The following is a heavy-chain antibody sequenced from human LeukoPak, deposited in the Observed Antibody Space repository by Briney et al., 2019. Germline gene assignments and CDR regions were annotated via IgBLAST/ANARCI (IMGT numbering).Heavy chain of an antibody. D-gene: IGHD3-16*01. Sequence: GGSLRLSCAASGFTFSSSWMSWVREAPGKGLEWVANINQDGSEKWYVDSVKGRFTISRDNAKNSLYLQMNSLRAEDTAVYYCARTDLVRSFDYWGQGTLVIVSS. J-gene: IGHJ4*02. CDR1: GFTFSSSW. CDR3: ARTDLVRSFDY. V-gene: IGHV3-7*01. CDR2: INQDGSEK.